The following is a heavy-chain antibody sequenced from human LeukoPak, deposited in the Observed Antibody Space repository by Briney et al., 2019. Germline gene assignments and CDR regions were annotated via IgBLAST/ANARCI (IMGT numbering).Heavy chain of an antibody. CDR1: GYTFTNYD. J-gene: IGHJ5*02. Sequence: ASVKVSCKASGYTFTNYDINWVRQAPGQGLEWMGWMNPNSGNTGYAQKFQGRVTMTRNTSISTAYMELSSLTSDDTAVYYCARGHRDNWLDPWGQGTLVTVSS. CDR2: MNPNSGNT. V-gene: IGHV1-8*01. CDR3: ARGHRDNWLDP.